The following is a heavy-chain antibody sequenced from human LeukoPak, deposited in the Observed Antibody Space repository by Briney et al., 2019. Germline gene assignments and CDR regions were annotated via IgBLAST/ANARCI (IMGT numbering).Heavy chain of an antibody. CDR2: INPNSGGT. J-gene: IGHJ5*02. Sequence: ASVKVSCKASGYTFTGYYMHWARQAPGQGLEWMGWINPNSGGTNYAQKFQGRVTMTRDTSISTAYMELSRLRSDDTAVYYCARDPSPYTYYDFWSGSFDPWGQGTLVTVSS. CDR3: ARDPSPYTYYDFWSGSFDP. CDR1: GYTFTGYY. D-gene: IGHD3-3*01. V-gene: IGHV1-2*02.